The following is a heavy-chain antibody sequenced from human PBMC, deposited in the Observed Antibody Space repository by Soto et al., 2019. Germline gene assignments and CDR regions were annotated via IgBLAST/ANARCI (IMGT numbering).Heavy chain of an antibody. J-gene: IGHJ6*03. V-gene: IGHV3-7*03. CDR2: IKQDGSEK. CDR3: GKDISAGGMDV. CDR1: GFTFSSYW. D-gene: IGHD3-10*01. Sequence: PGGSLRLSCAASGFTFSSYWMSWVRQAPGKGLEWVANIKQDGSEKYYVDSVKGRFTISRDNAKNSLYLEMNSLRAEDTAVYYCGKDISAGGMDVWGKGTTVTVSS.